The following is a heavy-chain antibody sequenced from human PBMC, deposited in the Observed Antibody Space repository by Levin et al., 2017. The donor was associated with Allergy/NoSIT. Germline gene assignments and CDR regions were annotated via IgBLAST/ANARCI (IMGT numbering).Heavy chain of an antibody. CDR3: AKGLWLRGIDY. CDR1: GFTFDDYA. CDR2: ISWNSGSI. D-gene: IGHD2-21*01. Sequence: GGSLRLSCAASGFTFDDYAMHWVRQAPGKGLEWVSGISWNSGSIGYADSVKGRFTISRDNAKNSLYLQMNSLRAEDTALYYCAKGLWLRGIDYWGQGTLVTVSS. V-gene: IGHV3-9*01. J-gene: IGHJ4*02.